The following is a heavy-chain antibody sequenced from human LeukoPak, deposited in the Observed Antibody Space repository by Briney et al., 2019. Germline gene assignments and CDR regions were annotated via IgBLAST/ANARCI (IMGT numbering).Heavy chain of an antibody. J-gene: IGHJ4*02. Sequence: GGSLRLSCAASGFTFDSYVMTWVRQAPGKGLEWVSGISASGRSTYYADSVKGRFTISRDNSKNTLYLQMNSLRAEDTAVYYCAKDREMATIVYYFDYWGQGTLVTVSS. CDR2: ISASGRST. D-gene: IGHD5-24*01. CDR1: GFTFDSYV. V-gene: IGHV3-23*01. CDR3: AKDREMATIVYYFDY.